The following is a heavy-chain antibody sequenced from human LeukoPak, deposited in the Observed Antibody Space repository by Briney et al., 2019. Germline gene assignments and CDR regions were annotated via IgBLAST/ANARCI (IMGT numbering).Heavy chain of an antibody. CDR3: AKQSYARSLGE. CDR1: GFPFSDFS. J-gene: IGHJ4*02. Sequence: GGSLRLSCATSGFPFSDFSMTWVRQAPGKGLEWISTTNSGGTTTYYAESVEGRFTISRDNFKNALYLQMSSLRVEDTAIYYCAKQSYARSLGEGGPGTLVTVSS. V-gene: IGHV3-23*01. D-gene: IGHD3-10*02. CDR2: TNSGGTTT.